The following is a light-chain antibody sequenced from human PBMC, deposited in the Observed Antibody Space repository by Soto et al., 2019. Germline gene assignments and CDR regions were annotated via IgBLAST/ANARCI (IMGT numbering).Light chain of an antibody. V-gene: IGKV1-6*02. CDR3: LQDHNYPHT. Sequence: AIQMAQSPSSLSASVGDRVTITCRASQGIGNDVGWYQQKPGKAPKLLLYAATTLQSGVPSRFSGTRSGTDFTLTISSLQPEDFATYYCLQDHNYPHTFGGGTKVEIK. J-gene: IGKJ4*01. CDR1: QGIGND. CDR2: AAT.